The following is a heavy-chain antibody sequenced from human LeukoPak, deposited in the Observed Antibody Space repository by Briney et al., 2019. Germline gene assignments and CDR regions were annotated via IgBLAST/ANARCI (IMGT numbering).Heavy chain of an antibody. CDR1: GYTFTDHF. Sequence: ASVKVSCKASGYTFTDHFMHWMRQAPGQGLEWVGEINPYSGITKYAWRFQGRVSITRDTSISTAFMEVSRLTSDDTAVYYCARDNSLNDFDYWGQGTLVTVAS. CDR3: ARDNSLNDFDY. V-gene: IGHV1-2*02. CDR2: INPYSGIT. D-gene: IGHD1-1*01. J-gene: IGHJ4*02.